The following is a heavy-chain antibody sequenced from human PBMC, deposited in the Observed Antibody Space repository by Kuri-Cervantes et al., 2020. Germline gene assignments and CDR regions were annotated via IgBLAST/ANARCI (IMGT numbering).Heavy chain of an antibody. CDR3: ARDIAPLGYCSSTSCYIGFARYYYYYGMDV. CDR1: GFTFSSYW. Sequence: GESLKISCAASGFTFSSYWMSWVRQAQGKGLEWVANIKQDGSEKYYVDSVKGRFTISRDNAKNSLYLQMNSLRAEDTAVYYCARDIAPLGYCSSTSCYIGFARYYYYYGMDVWGQGTTVTVSS. D-gene: IGHD2-2*02. V-gene: IGHV3-7*01. J-gene: IGHJ6*02. CDR2: IKQDGSEK.